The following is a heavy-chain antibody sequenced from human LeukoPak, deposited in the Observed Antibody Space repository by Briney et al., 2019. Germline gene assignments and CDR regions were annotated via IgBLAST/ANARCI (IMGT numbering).Heavy chain of an antibody. Sequence: SETLSLTCAVYGGSFSGYYWSWIRQPPGKGLEWIGEINHSGSTNYNPSLKSRVTISVDTSKNQFSLKLSSVTAADTAVYYCARTLDYWGQGTLVTVSS. J-gene: IGHJ4*02. CDR2: INHSGST. CDR1: GGSFSGYY. CDR3: ARTLDY. V-gene: IGHV4-34*01.